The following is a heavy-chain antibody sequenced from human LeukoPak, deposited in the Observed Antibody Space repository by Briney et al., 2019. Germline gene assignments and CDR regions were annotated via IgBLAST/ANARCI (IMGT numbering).Heavy chain of an antibody. Sequence: SETLSLTCAVYGGSFSGYYWSWIRQPPGKGLEWIGEINHSGSTNYNPSLKSRVTISVDTSKNQFSLKLSSVTAADTAVYYCARTLDYWGQGTLVTVSS. J-gene: IGHJ4*02. CDR2: INHSGST. CDR1: GGSFSGYY. CDR3: ARTLDY. V-gene: IGHV4-34*01.